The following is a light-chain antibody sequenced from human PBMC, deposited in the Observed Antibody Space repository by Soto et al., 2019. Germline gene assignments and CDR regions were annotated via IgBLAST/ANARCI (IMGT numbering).Light chain of an antibody. V-gene: IGLV2-14*01. CDR1: SSDVGGYNY. CDR3: LSYTTSSTRV. CDR2: EVS. Sequence: QSALTQPASVSGSPGQSITISCTGTSSDVGGYNYVSWYQQHPGKAPKVIIYEVSNRPSGVSSRFSGSKSGNTASLTISGLQAEDEADYYCLSYTTSSTRVFGGGTKLTVL. J-gene: IGLJ3*02.